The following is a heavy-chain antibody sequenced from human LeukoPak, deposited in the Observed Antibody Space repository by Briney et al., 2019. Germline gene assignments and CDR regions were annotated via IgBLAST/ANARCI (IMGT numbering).Heavy chain of an antibody. CDR2: IYHSGST. Sequence: SETLSLTCAVSGYSISSGYYWGWIRQPPVKGLEWIGSIYHSGSTYYNPSLKSRVTISVDTSKNQFSLKLSSVTAADTAVYYCATTTYYDFWSGYYTQTYFDYWGQGTLVTVSS. CDR1: GYSISSGYY. V-gene: IGHV4-38-2*01. D-gene: IGHD3-3*01. J-gene: IGHJ4*02. CDR3: ATTTYYDFWSGYYTQTYFDY.